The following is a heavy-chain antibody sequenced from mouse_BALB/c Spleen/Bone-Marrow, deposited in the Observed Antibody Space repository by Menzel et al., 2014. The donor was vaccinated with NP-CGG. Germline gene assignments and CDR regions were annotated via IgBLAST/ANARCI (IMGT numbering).Heavy chain of an antibody. J-gene: IGHJ1*01. Sequence: QVQLQQSGPELVKPGALVKISCKASGYTFTSYDINWVKQRPGQGLERIGWVYPGDGSTKYNEKFKGKATLTADKSSSTAYMQLSSLTSENSAVYFCARSGNYYGNYYWYFDVWGAGTTVTVSS. D-gene: IGHD2-1*01. CDR1: GYTFTSYD. CDR3: ARSGNYYGNYYWYFDV. CDR2: VYPGDGST. V-gene: IGHV1S56*01.